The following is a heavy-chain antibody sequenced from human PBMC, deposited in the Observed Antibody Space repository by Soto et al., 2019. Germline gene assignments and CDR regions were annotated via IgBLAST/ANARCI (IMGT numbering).Heavy chain of an antibody. D-gene: IGHD1-1*01. V-gene: IGHV3-30*18. CDR1: GFTFSSYG. Sequence: GGSLRLSCAASGFTFSSYGMHWVRQAPGKGLEWVAVISYDGSNKYYADSVKGRFTISRDNSKNTLYLQMNSLRAEDTAVYYCAKDLPPSCWGQETLFPVSS. J-gene: IGHJ4*02. CDR3: AKDLPPSC. CDR2: ISYDGSNK.